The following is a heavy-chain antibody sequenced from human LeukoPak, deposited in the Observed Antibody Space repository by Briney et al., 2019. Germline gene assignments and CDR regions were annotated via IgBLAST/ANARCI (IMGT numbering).Heavy chain of an antibody. J-gene: IGHJ4*02. CDR2: IRTTAEGAKYA. CDR3: ATDIRYAFDY. V-gene: IGHV3-48*02. Sequence: GGSLRLSCATSGFSFTDYPMNWVRQAPGKGLEWISNIRTTAEGAKYAYYADSVKGRVTIYRDDGKNTLYLHMNSLRDDDTSVYYCATDIRYAFDYWGQGILVTVSS. CDR1: GFSFTDYP. D-gene: IGHD3-9*01.